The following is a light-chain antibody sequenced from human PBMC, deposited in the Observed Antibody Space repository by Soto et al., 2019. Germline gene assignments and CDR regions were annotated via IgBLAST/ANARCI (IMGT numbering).Light chain of an antibody. CDR3: QHYNSYPLA. CDR1: QSISSW. CDR2: KAS. V-gene: IGKV1-5*03. J-gene: IGKJ4*01. Sequence: DIQMTQSPSTLSASVGDRVIITCRASQSISSWLAWYQQKPGKAPKVLIYKASSLESGVPSRFSGSGSETEFTLTISSLQPDDFATYYCQHYNSYPLAFGRGTKVEIK.